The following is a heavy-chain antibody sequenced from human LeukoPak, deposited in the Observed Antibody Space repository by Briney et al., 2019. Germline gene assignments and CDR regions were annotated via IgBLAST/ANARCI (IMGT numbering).Heavy chain of an antibody. Sequence: GGSLRPSCAASGFTFSSYDMTWVRQAPGRGLEWVSSIRPSGDNTYYGDSVKGRFTISRDNSKNTVYLQMNNMRAEDTAVYYCAKGADYGDLYYYYYMDVWGKGTTVTISS. CDR2: IRPSGDNT. CDR1: GFTFSSYD. D-gene: IGHD4-17*01. J-gene: IGHJ6*03. CDR3: AKGADYGDLYYYYYMDV. V-gene: IGHV3-23*01.